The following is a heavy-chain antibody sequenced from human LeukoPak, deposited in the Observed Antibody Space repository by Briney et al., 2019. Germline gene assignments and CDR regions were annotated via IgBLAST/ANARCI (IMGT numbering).Heavy chain of an antibody. D-gene: IGHD3-22*01. V-gene: IGHV3-30*18. Sequence: GGSLRLSCAASGFTSSSYGMHWVRQAPGKGLEWVAVISYDGSNKYYADSVKGRFTISRDNSKNTLYLQMNSLRAEDTAVYYCAKEGLYYYDSSGYTEGCFDYWGQGTLVTVSS. J-gene: IGHJ4*02. CDR2: ISYDGSNK. CDR1: GFTSSSYG. CDR3: AKEGLYYYDSSGYTEGCFDY.